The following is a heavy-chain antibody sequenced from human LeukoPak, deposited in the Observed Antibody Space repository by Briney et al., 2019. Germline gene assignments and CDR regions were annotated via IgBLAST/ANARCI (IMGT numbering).Heavy chain of an antibody. Sequence: GGSLRLSCAASGFTFSTYWMHWVRQIPGEGLVWVSRTHRDGTSTQYADSVRGRFSISRDNAEDTLYLQMNSLRADDTAVYYCAREQEAAGNWFFDRWGRGTLVTVSS. J-gene: IGHJ2*01. CDR3: AREQEAAGNWFFDR. CDR1: GFTFSTYW. V-gene: IGHV3-74*01. CDR2: THRDGTST. D-gene: IGHD6-13*01.